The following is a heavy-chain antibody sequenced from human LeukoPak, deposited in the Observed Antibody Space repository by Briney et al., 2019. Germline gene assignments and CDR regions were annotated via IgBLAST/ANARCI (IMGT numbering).Heavy chain of an antibody. Sequence: SQTLSLTCTVSGGSISSGSYYWSWIRQPAGKGLEWIGRIYTSGSTNYNPSLKSRVTISVDTSKNQFSLKLSSVTAADTAVYYCARDQPTNSYYDFWSGSNAFDIWGQGTMVTVSS. CDR2: IYTSGST. D-gene: IGHD3-3*01. CDR1: GGSISSGSYY. V-gene: IGHV4-61*02. J-gene: IGHJ3*02. CDR3: ARDQPTNSYYDFWSGSNAFDI.